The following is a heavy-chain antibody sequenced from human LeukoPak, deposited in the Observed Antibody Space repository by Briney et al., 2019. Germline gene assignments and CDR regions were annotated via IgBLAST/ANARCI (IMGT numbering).Heavy chain of an antibody. CDR3: AKDAQRGFDYSNSLEH. CDR2: IWNDGSNK. Sequence: GGSLRLSCATSGLTFSHYGMHWVRQAPGKGLQWVAVIWNDGSNKYYGDSVKGRFTISRDNSKNTLYLQMNSLTVEDTAVYYCAKDAQRGFDYSNSLEHWGQGTLVTVSS. J-gene: IGHJ5*02. CDR1: GLTFSHYG. V-gene: IGHV3-33*06. D-gene: IGHD4-11*01.